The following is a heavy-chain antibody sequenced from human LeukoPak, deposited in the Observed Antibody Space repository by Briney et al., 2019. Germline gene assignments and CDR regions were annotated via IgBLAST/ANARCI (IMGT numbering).Heavy chain of an antibody. V-gene: IGHV3-48*02. Sequence: GGSLRLSCAASGFTFSSYAMSWVRQAPGKGLEWIAYINHNAEMIFYPDFVKGRFTISRDNAKNSLYLQMNALRYEDTAIYYCARDHDWAFDLWGQGTLVTVSS. CDR1: GFTFSSYA. D-gene: IGHD3-9*01. CDR2: INHNAEMI. J-gene: IGHJ4*02. CDR3: ARDHDWAFDL.